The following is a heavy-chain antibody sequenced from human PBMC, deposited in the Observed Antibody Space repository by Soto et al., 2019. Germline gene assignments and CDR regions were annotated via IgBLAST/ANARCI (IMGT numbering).Heavy chain of an antibody. V-gene: IGHV4-30-4*01. J-gene: IGHJ4*02. CDR2: IYYSGST. D-gene: IGHD2-2*01. CDR1: GGSISSGDYY. CDR3: ARGVRYCISTSCYFCARVISAYDSNWAFDH. Sequence: LSLTCTVSGGSISSGDYYWSWIRQPPGKGLEWIGYIYYSGSTYYNPSLKSRVTISVDTSKNQFSLKLSSVTAADTAVYYCARGVRYCISTSCYFCARVISAYDSNWAFDHWGKGTLVTVSS.